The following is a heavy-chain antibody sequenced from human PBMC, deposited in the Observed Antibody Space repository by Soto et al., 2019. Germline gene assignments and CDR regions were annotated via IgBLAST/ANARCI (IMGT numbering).Heavy chain of an antibody. CDR1: GGSFSGSY. CDR2: INHSGST. J-gene: IGHJ3*02. Sequence: PSETLSLTCAVYGGSFSGSYWSWVRQSPGKGLEWIGEINHSGSTNYNPSLKSRVIISVDTSKNQFSLKLTSVTAADTATYYCARVNPNWSDAFDIWGQGTMVTVSS. V-gene: IGHV4-34*01. CDR3: ARVNPNWSDAFDI. D-gene: IGHD1-1*01.